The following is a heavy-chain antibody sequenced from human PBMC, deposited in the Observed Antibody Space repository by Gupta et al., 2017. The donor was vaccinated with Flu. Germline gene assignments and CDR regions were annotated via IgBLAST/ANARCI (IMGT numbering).Heavy chain of an antibody. CDR1: S. CDR2: ISRSSSYI. Sequence: SMTWGRQAPGKGLEWVSFISRSSSYIYYADSVKGRFTISRDNAKNRLFLQMNSLRAEDSAVYYCARVGVEFVEVPAAYFGGVWFDPWGKGTLVTVSS. D-gene: IGHD2-2*01. V-gene: IGHV3-21*06. CDR3: ARVGVEFVEVPAAYFGGVWFDP. J-gene: IGHJ5*02.